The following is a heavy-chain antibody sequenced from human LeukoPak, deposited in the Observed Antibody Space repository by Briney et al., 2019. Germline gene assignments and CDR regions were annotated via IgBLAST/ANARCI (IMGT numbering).Heavy chain of an antibody. CDR2: ISWNSGSI. J-gene: IGHJ6*03. Sequence: GGSLRLSCAASGFTFDDYAMHWVRQAPGKGLEWVSGISWNSGSIGYADSVKGRFTISRDNAKNSRYLQMNSLRAEDTAVYYCARSSGWYHRGPDYYYYYMDVWGKGTTVTVS. CDR3: ARSSGWYHRGPDYYYYYMDV. D-gene: IGHD6-19*01. V-gene: IGHV3-9*01. CDR1: GFTFDDYA.